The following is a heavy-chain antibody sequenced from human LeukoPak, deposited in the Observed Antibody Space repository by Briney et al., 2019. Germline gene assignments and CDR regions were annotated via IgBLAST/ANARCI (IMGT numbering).Heavy chain of an antibody. D-gene: IGHD3-10*01. CDR2: ISSSSSYI. Sequence: GVSLRLSCAASGFTFSSYSMNWVRQAPGKGLEWVSSISSSSSYIYYADSVKGRFTISRDNAKNSLYLQMNSLRAEDTAVYYCARGYYYGSGSYYPPYYFDYWGQGTLVTVSS. CDR1: GFTFSSYS. J-gene: IGHJ4*02. V-gene: IGHV3-21*01. CDR3: ARGYYYGSGSYYPPYYFDY.